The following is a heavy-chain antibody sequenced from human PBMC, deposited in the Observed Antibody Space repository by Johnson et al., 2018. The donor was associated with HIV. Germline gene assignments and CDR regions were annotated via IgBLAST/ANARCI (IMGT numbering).Heavy chain of an antibody. CDR1: GFTFSSSA. CDR3: NTDAFDI. V-gene: IGHV3-64*01. CDR2: ISSNGGRP. D-gene: IGHD4-17*01. Sequence: VQLVESGGGLVQPGGSLRLSCAASGFTFSSSAMHWVRQPPGKGLEYVSAISSNGGRPYYANSVKDRFTIYRDNAKNTLYLQRGSLRAEDMAVYYCNTDAFDIWGQGTMVTVSS. J-gene: IGHJ3*02.